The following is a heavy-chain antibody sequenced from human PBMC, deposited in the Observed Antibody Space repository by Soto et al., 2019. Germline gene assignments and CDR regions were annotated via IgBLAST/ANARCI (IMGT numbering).Heavy chain of an antibody. V-gene: IGHV3-23*01. CDR3: AKDQYYDSSGPLDY. CDR1: GFTFSSYA. D-gene: IGHD3-22*01. J-gene: IGHJ4*02. CDR2: ISGSGGST. Sequence: EVQLLESGGGLVQPGGSLRLSCAASGFTFSSYAMSLVRQAPGKGLEWVAAISGSGGSTYYADSVKGRFTISRDNSKNTLYLQMNSLRAEDTAVYYCAKDQYYDSSGPLDYWGQGTLVTVSS.